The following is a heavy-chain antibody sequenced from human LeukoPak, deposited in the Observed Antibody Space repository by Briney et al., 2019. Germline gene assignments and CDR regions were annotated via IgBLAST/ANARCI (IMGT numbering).Heavy chain of an antibody. D-gene: IGHD2-15*01. CDR1: GYIFTSYY. CDR3: ARDRRGYCSGGSCYAN. CDR2: INPSGGST. Sequence: ASVKVSCKASGYIFTSYYMHWVRQAPGQGLEWMGIINPSGGSTSYAQKFQGRVTMTRDTSTSTVYMELSSLRSEDTAVYYCARDRRGYCSGGSCYANWGQGTLVTVSS. V-gene: IGHV1-46*01. J-gene: IGHJ4*02.